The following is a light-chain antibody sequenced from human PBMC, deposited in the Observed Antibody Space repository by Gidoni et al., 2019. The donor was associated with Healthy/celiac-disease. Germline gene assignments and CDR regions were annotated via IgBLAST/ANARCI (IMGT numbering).Light chain of an antibody. CDR3: QQRYLEFT. CDR2: ASA. V-gene: IGKV1-39*01. Sequence: DIQMNQSPSSLSASVGDRVTITCRASQSISSYLNWYQQKPGKAPKLLIYASASLQSGVPSRFSGSGSGTDFTLTISSLQPEDFATYYCQQRYLEFTFGRGTKVEIK. J-gene: IGKJ4*01. CDR1: QSISSY.